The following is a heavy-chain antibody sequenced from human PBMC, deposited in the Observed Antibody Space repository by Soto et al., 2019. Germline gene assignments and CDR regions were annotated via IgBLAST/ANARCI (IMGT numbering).Heavy chain of an antibody. Sequence: QVQLVQSGAEVKKPGSSVRVSCKASGATLNSFINYGITWVRQAPGQGLEYMGGSIPVFGAANHAQKFQGRVTISADEYTRTVNMERSSLRSNDTAVYYWARGAATKIIVLKYDALEIWGKGPMVTVSS. V-gene: IGHV1-69*12. CDR2: SIPVFGAA. CDR3: ARGAATKIIVLKYDALEI. J-gene: IGHJ3*02. CDR1: GATLNSFINYG. D-gene: IGHD2-15*01.